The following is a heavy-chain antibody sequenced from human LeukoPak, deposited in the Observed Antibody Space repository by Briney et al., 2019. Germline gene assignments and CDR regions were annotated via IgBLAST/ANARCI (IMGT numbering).Heavy chain of an antibody. Sequence: ASVKVSCKASGYRFTAYSMHWVRQAPGLGLEWMGWINPNNQGRITMTRDTSISTAYMELSRLRSDDTAVYYCARKRMVYAMGDAFDIWGQGTMVTVSS. V-gene: IGHV1-2*02. CDR2: INPN. CDR1: GYRFTAYS. J-gene: IGHJ3*02. CDR3: ARKRMVYAMGDAFDI. D-gene: IGHD2-8*01.